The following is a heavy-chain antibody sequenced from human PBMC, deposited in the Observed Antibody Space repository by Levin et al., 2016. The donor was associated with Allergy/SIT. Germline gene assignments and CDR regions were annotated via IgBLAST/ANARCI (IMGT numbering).Heavy chain of an antibody. Sequence: WVRQAPGQGLEWMGGIIPIFGTANYAQKFQGRVTITADESTSTAYMELSSLRSEDTAVYYCAGGYGEMGMLDYWGQGTLVTVSS. D-gene: IGHD4-17*01. CDR2: IIPIFGTA. V-gene: IGHV1-69*01. CDR3: AGGYGEMGMLDY. J-gene: IGHJ4*02.